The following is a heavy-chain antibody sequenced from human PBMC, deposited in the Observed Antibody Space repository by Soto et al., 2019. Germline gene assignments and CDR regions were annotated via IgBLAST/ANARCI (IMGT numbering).Heavy chain of an antibody. CDR3: ARYRREAVAGYTLDN. CDR2: VYNSGST. CDR1: GGAISINY. Sequence: PSETLSLTCTVSGGAISINYWTWIRDPPGKGLEWIGYVYNSGSTNYNPSLKSRVTISEDTSKSQFSLKVNSMTAADTAVYYCARYRREAVAGYTLDNWGQGILVTVSS. D-gene: IGHD6-13*01. J-gene: IGHJ4*02. V-gene: IGHV4-59*01.